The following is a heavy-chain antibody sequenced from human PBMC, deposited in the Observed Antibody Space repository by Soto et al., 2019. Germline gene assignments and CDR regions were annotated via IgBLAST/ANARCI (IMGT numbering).Heavy chain of an antibody. CDR1: GYTFTSYD. CDR3: ARTQWLAFKNFDY. V-gene: IGHV1-8*01. D-gene: IGHD6-19*01. Sequence: ASVKVSCKASGYTFTSYDINWVRQATGQGLEWMGWMNPNSGNTGYAQKFQGRVTMTRNTSISTAYMELSSLRSEDTAVYYCARTQWLAFKNFDYWGQGTLVTVSS. J-gene: IGHJ4*02. CDR2: MNPNSGNT.